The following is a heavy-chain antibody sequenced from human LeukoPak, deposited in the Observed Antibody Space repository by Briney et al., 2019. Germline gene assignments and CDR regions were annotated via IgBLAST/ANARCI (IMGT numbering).Heavy chain of an antibody. D-gene: IGHD5-24*01. CDR3: ARGTDDYKFDF. CDR1: GGSISSYY. Sequence: SETLSLTCTVSGGSISSYYWNWLRQSPGKGREWIGYIYYSGGTKYNPSLKSRVTISLDLSKSQFSLKLSSVFAADTAIYYCARGTDDYKFDFWGQGALVTVSS. J-gene: IGHJ4*02. CDR2: IYYSGGT. V-gene: IGHV4-59*01.